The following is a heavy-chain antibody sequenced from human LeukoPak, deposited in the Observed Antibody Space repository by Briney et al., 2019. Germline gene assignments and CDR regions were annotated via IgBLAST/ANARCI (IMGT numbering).Heavy chain of an antibody. CDR3: RRDPRLGIRGYTYGYIDH. J-gene: IGHJ4*02. Sequence: ASVKVSCKTSGYTFTNNAINWVRQPPGQGLEWMGWINTNTGKPTYDQGFFTGRYVFSLDTSASTAYLQINGLKADDTAVYYCRRDPRLGIRGYTYGYIDHWGQGTLLTVAS. D-gene: IGHD5-18*01. V-gene: IGHV7-4-1*02. CDR2: INTNTGKP. CDR1: GYTFTNNA.